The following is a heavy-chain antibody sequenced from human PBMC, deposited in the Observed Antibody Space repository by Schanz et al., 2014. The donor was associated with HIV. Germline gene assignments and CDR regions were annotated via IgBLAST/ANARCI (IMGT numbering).Heavy chain of an antibody. Sequence: EVQLVESGGGLIQPGGSLRLTCVASGFTVSSNYMTWVRQAPGKGLEWVSAISSRSGYIYYADSVKGRFTISRDNAKNSLYLQMSSLRAEDTAVYYCARVATSGFFDDYWGQGTLVTVSS. D-gene: IGHD1-1*01. CDR1: GFTVSSNY. V-gene: IGHV3-21*04. CDR3: ARVATSGFFDDY. CDR2: ISSRSGYI. J-gene: IGHJ4*02.